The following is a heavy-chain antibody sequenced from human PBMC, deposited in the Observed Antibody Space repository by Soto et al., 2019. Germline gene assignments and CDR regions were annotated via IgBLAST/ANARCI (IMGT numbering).Heavy chain of an antibody. V-gene: IGHV3-30-3*01. Sequence: QVQLVESGGGVVQPGRSLTLSCAASGFTFKNYAMHWVRQAPGKGLEWVAVISFDGTNTYYAESVRGRVTISRDNSRNTLYLQMSSLRTEDTALFYCARDIKSIKGPHHNSVGPGYWGQGTLVTVSS. J-gene: IGHJ4*02. CDR2: ISFDGTNT. D-gene: IGHD1-1*01. CDR3: ARDIKSIKGPHHNSVGPGY. CDR1: GFTFKNYA.